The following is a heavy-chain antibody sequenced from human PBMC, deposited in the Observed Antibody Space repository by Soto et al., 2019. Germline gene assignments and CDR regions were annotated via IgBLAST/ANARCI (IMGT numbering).Heavy chain of an antibody. Sequence: QVQLVQSGAEVKKPGSSVKVSCKASGGTFSGYAITWVRQAPGQGLEWMGGIIPIFGTANYAQKFQGRVTITADESTSTAYMELSSLRSEDTALYYCATGGSYNWNDAGSPDWGQGTLVTVSS. CDR1: GGTFSGYA. CDR2: IIPIFGTA. J-gene: IGHJ4*02. V-gene: IGHV1-69*12. D-gene: IGHD1-1*01. CDR3: ATGGSYNWNDAGSPD.